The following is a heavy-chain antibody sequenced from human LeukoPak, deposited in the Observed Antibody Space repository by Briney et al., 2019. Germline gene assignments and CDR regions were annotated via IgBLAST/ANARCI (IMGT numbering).Heavy chain of an antibody. Sequence: PGGSLRLSCAASGFTSNIYWMTWVRQAPGKGLEWVANIKQEGSERYYVDSVKGRFTISRDNAKNSLYLQMNSLRAEDTAVYYCARGLRPYYYYYMDVWGKGTTVTVSS. D-gene: IGHD3-16*01. J-gene: IGHJ6*03. CDR2: IKQEGSER. CDR3: ARGLRPYYYYYMDV. CDR1: GFTSNIYW. V-gene: IGHV3-7*01.